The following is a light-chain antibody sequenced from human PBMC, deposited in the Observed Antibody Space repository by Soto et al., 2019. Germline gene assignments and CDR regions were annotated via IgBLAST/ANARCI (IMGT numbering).Light chain of an antibody. V-gene: IGKV4-1*01. Sequence: DIVMTQSPDSLAVSLGERATINCKSSQTILYSSNNKNYLAWYQQKPGQPPKLLIYWASTRESGVPDRFSGSGSGTDFTFTVISLQPEDVAVYYCQQYFGTPITVGQGTRLEIK. CDR3: QQYFGTPIT. CDR2: WAS. CDR1: QTILYSSNNKNY. J-gene: IGKJ5*01.